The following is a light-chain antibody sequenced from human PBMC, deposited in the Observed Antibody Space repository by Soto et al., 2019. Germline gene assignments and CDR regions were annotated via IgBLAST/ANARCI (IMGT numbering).Light chain of an antibody. V-gene: IGKV2-30*02. J-gene: IGKJ1*01. Sequence: DVVMTQSPLSLLVTLGQPASISCSSSQGLVHSDGHTYLNWFHQRPGQSPRRLIYEVSKRDSGVPDRFSGSGSGTDFTLKISRVEAADVGVFYCMQGTHWPWTFGQGTKVEIK. CDR3: MQGTHWPWT. CDR2: EVS. CDR1: QGLVHSDGHTY.